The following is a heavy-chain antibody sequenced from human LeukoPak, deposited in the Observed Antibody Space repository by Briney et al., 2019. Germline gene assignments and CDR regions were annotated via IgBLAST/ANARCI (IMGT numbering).Heavy chain of an antibody. Sequence: PSGTLSLTCAVSGASISSTYWWSWVRQPPGKGLEWIGEISHTGGTDYNPSLKSRVTMSVDKSKNHFSLKLSSVTAADTAVYYCATYLQANYYDSSGNLYYFHSWGQGNRVTVSS. J-gene: IGHJ4*02. V-gene: IGHV4-4*02. CDR3: ATYLQANYYDSSGNLYYFHS. CDR1: GASISSTYW. D-gene: IGHD3-22*01. CDR2: ISHTGGT.